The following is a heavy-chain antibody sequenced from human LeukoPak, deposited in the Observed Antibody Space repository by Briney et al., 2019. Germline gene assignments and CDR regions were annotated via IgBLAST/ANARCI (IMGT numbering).Heavy chain of an antibody. CDR3: ARVEGVGATTDVFDY. J-gene: IGHJ4*02. Sequence: PSETLSLTCTVSGYSISNGYYWGWIRQPPGKGLEWIGSIYYSGSTYYNPSLKSRVTISVDTSKNQFSLKLSSVTAADTAVYYCARVEGVGATTDVFDYWGQGTLVTVSS. CDR1: GYSISNGYY. D-gene: IGHD1-26*01. V-gene: IGHV4-38-2*02. CDR2: IYYSGST.